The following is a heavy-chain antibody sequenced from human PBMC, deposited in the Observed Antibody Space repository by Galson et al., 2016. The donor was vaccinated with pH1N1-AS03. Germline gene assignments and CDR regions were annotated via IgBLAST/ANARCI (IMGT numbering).Heavy chain of an antibody. Sequence: SETLSLTCTASGDSIRSSYWTWIRQSPGKGLEWIGYIYYTGSTNYNPSPKSRVTISVDTSKNQFSLKLNSVTAADTAVYFCAREPGYPSNSWFDSWGQGSLVTVSS. CDR3: AREPGYPSNSWFDS. CDR1: GDSIRSSY. J-gene: IGHJ5*01. D-gene: IGHD3-16*01. V-gene: IGHV4-59*01. CDR2: IYYTGST.